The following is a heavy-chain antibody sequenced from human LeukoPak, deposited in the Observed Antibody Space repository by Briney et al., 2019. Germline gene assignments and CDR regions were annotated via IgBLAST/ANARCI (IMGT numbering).Heavy chain of an antibody. CDR2: ISDRGGST. CDR3: AKGLYYYDSRGYYVAEYFQH. V-gene: IGHV3-23*01. D-gene: IGHD3-22*01. Sequence: PGGSLRLSCAASGFTFSSYAMSWVRQAPGKGLEWVSAISDRGGSTYYADSVKGRFTISRDKSKNTLYLEMNSLRAEDTAVYYCAKGLYYYDSRGYYVAEYFQHWGQGTLVTVSS. J-gene: IGHJ1*01. CDR1: GFTFSSYA.